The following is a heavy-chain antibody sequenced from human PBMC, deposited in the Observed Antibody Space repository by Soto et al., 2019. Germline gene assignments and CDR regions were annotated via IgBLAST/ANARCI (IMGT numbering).Heavy chain of an antibody. CDR2: ISGSGGNT. D-gene: IGHD5-12*01. J-gene: IGHJ4*02. CDR1: GFSFDTYA. V-gene: IGHV3-23*01. CDR3: AKLGMTTINRDY. Sequence: PGGSLRLSCAASGFSFDTYAMSWVRQAPGKGLEWVSSISGSGGNTYYADSVKGRFTISRDNSKNIYLQMTSLRAEDTALYYCAKLGMTTINRDYWGQGTQVTVSS.